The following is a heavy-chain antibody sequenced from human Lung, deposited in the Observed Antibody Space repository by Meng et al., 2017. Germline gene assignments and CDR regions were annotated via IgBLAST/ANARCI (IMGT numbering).Heavy chain of an antibody. CDR1: GGSFSNYY. Sequence: QGHVQPWGAGLLKPSETLFLTCVFFGGSFSNYYWSWIRQPPGKGLEWIGEIDHSGSTNYNPSLESRATISVDTSQNNLSLKLSSVTAADSAVYYCARGPTTMAHDFDYWGQGTLVTVSS. D-gene: IGHD4-11*01. V-gene: IGHV4-34*01. CDR3: ARGPTTMAHDFDY. J-gene: IGHJ4*02. CDR2: IDHSGST.